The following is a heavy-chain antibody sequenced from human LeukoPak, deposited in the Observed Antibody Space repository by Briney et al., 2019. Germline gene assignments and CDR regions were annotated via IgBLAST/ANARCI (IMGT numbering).Heavy chain of an antibody. CDR3: ARDPEPSSSYRWFDP. CDR2: VHDTGSTDSGST. V-gene: IGHV4-59*01. CDR1: GASISGYY. J-gene: IGHJ5*02. D-gene: IGHD6-13*01. Sequence: SETLSLTCTVSGASISGYYWSWIRQPPGKGLEWIGYVHDTGSTDSGSTNYNPSLKSRVTISVDKSKNQFSLNLSSVTAADTAVYYCARDPEPSSSYRWFDPWGQGTLVTVSS.